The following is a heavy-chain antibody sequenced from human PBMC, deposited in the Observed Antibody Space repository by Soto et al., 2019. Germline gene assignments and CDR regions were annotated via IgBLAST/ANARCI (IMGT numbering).Heavy chain of an antibody. CDR3: ARGPRESGEWLLFDY. J-gene: IGHJ4*02. CDR1: GYTFTTYE. D-gene: IGHD3-3*01. CDR2: MNPNDGNT. V-gene: IGHV1-8*01. Sequence: QVQLVQSGADVKKPGASVTVSCKASGYTFTTYEINWVRQATGQGLEWMGRMNPNDGNTGHAQKFQGRVTMTRNTSVTTAYMELSGLRSDDTAVYYCARGPRESGEWLLFDYWGQGALVTVSS.